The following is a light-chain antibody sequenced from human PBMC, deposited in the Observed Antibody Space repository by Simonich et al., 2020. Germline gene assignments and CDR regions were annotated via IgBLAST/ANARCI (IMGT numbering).Light chain of an antibody. CDR3: QQYNNWPPYT. V-gene: IGKV3-15*01. J-gene: IGKJ2*01. CDR2: DAS. CDR1: QSVSSY. Sequence: EIVLTQSPATLSLSPGERATLSCRASQSVSSYLALYQQKPGQAPRLLISDASTRATGIPARFSGSGSGTEFTLTISSMQSEDFAVYYCQQYNNWPPYTFGQGTKLEIK.